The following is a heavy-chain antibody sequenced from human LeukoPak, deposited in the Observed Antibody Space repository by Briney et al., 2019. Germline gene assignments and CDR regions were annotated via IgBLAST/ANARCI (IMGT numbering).Heavy chain of an antibody. CDR1: GFTFSSYS. V-gene: IGHV3-21*01. D-gene: IGHD6-13*01. J-gene: IGHJ4*02. CDR2: ISSSSSYI. CDR3: AKFIAAPFYFDY. Sequence: PGGSLRLSCADSGFTFSSYSMNWVRQAPGKGLEWVSSISSSSSYIYYADSVKGRFTISRDNAKNSLYLQMNSLRAEDTAVYYCAKFIAAPFYFDYWGQGTLVTVSS.